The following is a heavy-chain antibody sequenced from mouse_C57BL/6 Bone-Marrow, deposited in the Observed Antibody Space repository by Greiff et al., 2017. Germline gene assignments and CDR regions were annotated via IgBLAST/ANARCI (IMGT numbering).Heavy chain of an antibody. CDR1: GYTFTDYY. J-gene: IGHJ2*01. CDR3: ARGTTVVAPDY. CDR2: INPNNGGT. V-gene: IGHV1-26*01. D-gene: IGHD1-1*01. Sequence: VQLQQSGPELVKPGASVKISCKASGYTFTDYYMNWVKQSHGKSLEWIGDINPNNGGTSYNQKFKGKATLTVDKSSSTAYMELRSLTSEDSAVYYGARGTTVVAPDYWGQGTTLTVSS.